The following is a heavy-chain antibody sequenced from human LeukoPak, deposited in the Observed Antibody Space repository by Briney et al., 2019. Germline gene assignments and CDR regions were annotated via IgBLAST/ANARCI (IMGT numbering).Heavy chain of an antibody. CDR2: SNPNSGGT. V-gene: IGHV1-2*02. J-gene: IGHJ5*02. Sequence: ASVKVSCKASRYTFTGYYMHWLRQPPGQGLEWMGWSNPNSGGTNYAQKFQGRVTMTRDTSITTAYMELSSLRSEDTAVYYCARSGFGSGISFDIWGQGTLVTVSS. CDR1: RYTFTGYY. D-gene: IGHD3-10*01. CDR3: ARSGFGSGISFDI.